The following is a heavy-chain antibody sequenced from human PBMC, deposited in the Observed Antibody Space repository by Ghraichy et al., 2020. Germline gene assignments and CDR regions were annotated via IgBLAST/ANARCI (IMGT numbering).Heavy chain of an antibody. Sequence: GGSLRLSCAASGFTFSSYAMHWVRQAPGKGLEWVAVISYDGSNKYYADSVKGRFTISRDNSKNTLYLQMNSLRAEDTAVYYCARGMGRYDCVWGSYRKLFDYWGQGTLVTVSS. J-gene: IGHJ4*02. D-gene: IGHD3-16*02. CDR3: ARGMGRYDCVWGSYRKLFDY. CDR1: GFTFSSYA. CDR2: ISYDGSNK. V-gene: IGHV3-30-3*01.